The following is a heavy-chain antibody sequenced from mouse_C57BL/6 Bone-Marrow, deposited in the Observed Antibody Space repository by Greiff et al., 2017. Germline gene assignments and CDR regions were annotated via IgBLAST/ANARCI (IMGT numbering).Heavy chain of an antibody. CDR3: ARGGFAY. J-gene: IGHJ3*01. Sequence: QVQLQQPGAELVKPGASVKLSCKASGYTFTSYWMQWVKQRPGQGLEWIGEIDPSDSYTNYHQKFKGKATLTVDTSSSTAYMQLSSLTSEDSAVYYCARGGFAYWGEGTLGTVSA. CDR1: GYTFTSYW. V-gene: IGHV1-50*01. CDR2: IDPSDSYT.